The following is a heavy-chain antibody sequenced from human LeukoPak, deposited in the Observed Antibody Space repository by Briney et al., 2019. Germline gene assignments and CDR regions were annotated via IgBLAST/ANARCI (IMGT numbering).Heavy chain of an antibody. CDR2: IIGPGGDT. V-gene: IGHV3-23*01. J-gene: IGHJ4*02. Sequence: GGSLRLSCAASRFIFSDYAMSWVRQAPGKGLEWVASIIGPGGDTYHAGSVRGRFTISRDNSKNTLYLQMSHLRVEDTALYYCAKAAAERCASIKCYPFDSWGQGTLVAVSS. CDR1: RFIFSDYA. CDR3: AKAAAERCASIKCYPFDS. D-gene: IGHD1-1*01.